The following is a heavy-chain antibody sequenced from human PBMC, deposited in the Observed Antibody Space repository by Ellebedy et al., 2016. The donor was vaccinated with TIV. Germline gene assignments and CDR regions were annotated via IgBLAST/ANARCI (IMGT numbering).Heavy chain of an antibody. D-gene: IGHD3-10*02. CDR2: IKSATYGGTI. V-gene: IGHV3-15*01. CDR1: GSTFINAY. CDR3: TTDAGYVHRWHYV. Sequence: PGGSLRLSCVASGSTFINAYMTWVRQPPGKGLEWLGRIKSATYGGTIDYAAPVRGRFTSSRADSRNTLYLQMNSLKAEDTAVYYCTTDAGYVHRWHYVWGQGTLVTVSS. J-gene: IGHJ4*02.